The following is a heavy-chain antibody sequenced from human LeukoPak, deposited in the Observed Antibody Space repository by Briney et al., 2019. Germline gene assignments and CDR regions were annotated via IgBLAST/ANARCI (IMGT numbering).Heavy chain of an antibody. CDR3: ARARGYDSSGCIRKAY. CDR1: GFNFSNYW. J-gene: IGHJ4*02. D-gene: IGHD3-22*01. CDR2: IKHDGSEK. V-gene: IGHV3-7*01. Sequence: GGSLRLSCIVSGFNFSNYWMNWVRQAPGKGLEWVANIKHDGSEKYYVDSVKGRFSISRDHAKKSLYLQMNSLRAEDAAVYYCARARGYDSSGCIRKAYWGQGTLVTVSS.